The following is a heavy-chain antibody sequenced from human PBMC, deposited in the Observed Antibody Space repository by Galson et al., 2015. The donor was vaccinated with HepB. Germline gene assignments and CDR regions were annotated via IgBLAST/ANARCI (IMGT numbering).Heavy chain of an antibody. CDR3: ARGDGGDH. J-gene: IGHJ5*02. Sequence: SLRLSCAASGSTFDEYGMSWVREGPGKGLEWVSGINLKSGGTGYADSVKGRFTISRDNVKKYLYLQMNSLREEDTALYRCARGDGGDHWGQGTLVTVSS. CDR2: INLKSGGT. CDR1: GSTFDEYG. V-gene: IGHV3-20*01. D-gene: IGHD5-24*01.